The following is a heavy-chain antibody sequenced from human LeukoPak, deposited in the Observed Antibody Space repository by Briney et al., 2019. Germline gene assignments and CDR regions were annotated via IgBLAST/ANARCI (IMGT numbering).Heavy chain of an antibody. CDR2: IYSGGST. J-gene: IGHJ4*02. CDR3: SQTGSFYFPFDY. D-gene: IGHD2-15*01. CDR1: GFTVSSNY. V-gene: IGHV3-53*01. Sequence: GGSLRLSCAASGFTVSSNYMSWVRQAPGKGLEWVSVIYSGGSTYYADSVKGRFTVSRDKSKHTLYLELNSLRADDTAVYYCSQTGSFYFPFDYWGQGILVTVSS.